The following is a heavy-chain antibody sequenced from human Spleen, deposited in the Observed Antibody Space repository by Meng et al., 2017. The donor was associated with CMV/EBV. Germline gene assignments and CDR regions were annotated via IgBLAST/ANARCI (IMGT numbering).Heavy chain of an antibody. CDR2: ISSSGSTI. D-gene: IGHD3-22*01. V-gene: IGHV3-11*04. Sequence: GESLKISCAASGFTFSDYYMSWIRQAPGKGLEWVSYISSSGSTIHYADSVKGRFTISRDNAKDSLYLQMNSLRAEDTAVYYCVRDHRQYYYDGSDIYPRAPTAEYFQHWGQGTLVTVSS. CDR1: GFTFSDYY. CDR3: VRDHRQYYYDGSDIYPRAPTAEYFQH. J-gene: IGHJ1*01.